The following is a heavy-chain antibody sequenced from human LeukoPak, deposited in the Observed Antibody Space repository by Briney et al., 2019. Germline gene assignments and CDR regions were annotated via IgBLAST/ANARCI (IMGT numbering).Heavy chain of an antibody. CDR1: GFTFSSFG. CDR3: ANPPTVTSFHY. Sequence: PGGSLRLSCAASGFTFSSFGMNWVRQAPGKGLEWVSSISSSSSYIYYADSVKGRFTISRDNSKNTLYLQMNSLRAEDTAIYYCANPPTVTSFHYWGQGTLVTVSS. CDR2: ISSSSSYI. V-gene: IGHV3-21*04. J-gene: IGHJ4*02. D-gene: IGHD4-11*01.